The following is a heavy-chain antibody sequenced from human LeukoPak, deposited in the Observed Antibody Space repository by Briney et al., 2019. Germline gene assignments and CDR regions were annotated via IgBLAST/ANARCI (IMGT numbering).Heavy chain of an antibody. V-gene: IGHV3-30*01. Sequence: PGGSLRLSCAASGFIFSNYAMHWVRQAPGKGLEWLALISSDVSKTYHADSVKGRFSISRDNSKHTLYLRLNSLRAEDTSVYYCARDSTYWYDSGSSAPHYFDYWGQGTLVTVSS. CDR1: GFIFSNYA. D-gene: IGHD3-10*01. CDR3: ARDSTYWYDSGSSAPHYFDY. J-gene: IGHJ4*02. CDR2: ISSDVSKT.